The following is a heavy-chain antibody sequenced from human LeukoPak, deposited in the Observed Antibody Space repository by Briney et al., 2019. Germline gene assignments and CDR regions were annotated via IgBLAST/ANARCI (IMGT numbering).Heavy chain of an antibody. D-gene: IGHD4-17*01. V-gene: IGHV3-11*06. CDR3: ARVGLIGDYVDY. Sequence: GGPVRLSFASSGCTFSDYYMCSIRQAPGRELEGVSYISSSSSYTNYADSVKGRFTISRDNAKNSLYLQMNSLRAEDTAVYYCARVGLIGDYVDYWGQGTLVTVSS. CDR2: ISSSSSYT. CDR1: GCTFSDYY. J-gene: IGHJ4*02.